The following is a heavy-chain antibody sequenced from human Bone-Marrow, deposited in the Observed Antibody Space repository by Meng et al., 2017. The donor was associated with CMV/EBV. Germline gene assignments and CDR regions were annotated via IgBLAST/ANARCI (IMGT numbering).Heavy chain of an antibody. CDR3: AKADHSSGWRDGVDD. CDR2: ISWDGGST. D-gene: IGHD6-19*01. V-gene: IGHV3-43D*03. J-gene: IGHJ4*02. CDR1: GFTFDDYA. Sequence: GESLKISCAASGFTFDDYAMHWVRQAPGKGLEWVSLISWDGGSTYYADSVKGRFTISRDNSKNSLYLQMNSLRAEDTALYYCAKADHSSGWRDGVDDWGQGTLVTVSS.